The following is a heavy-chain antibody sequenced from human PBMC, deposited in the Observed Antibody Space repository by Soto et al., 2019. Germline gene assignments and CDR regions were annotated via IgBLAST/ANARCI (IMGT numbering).Heavy chain of an antibody. D-gene: IGHD6-13*01. V-gene: IGHV5-51*01. CDR1: GHSFTSYW. CDR2: IYPGDSDT. CDR3: ASPHPGYSSSWYSVSGAFDI. J-gene: IGHJ3*02. Sequence: PGESLKISCKGSGHSFTSYWIGWVRQMPGKGLEWMGIIYPGDSDTRYSPSFQGQVTISADKSISTAYLQWSSLKASDTAMYYCASPHPGYSSSWYSVSGAFDIWGQGTMVTVSS.